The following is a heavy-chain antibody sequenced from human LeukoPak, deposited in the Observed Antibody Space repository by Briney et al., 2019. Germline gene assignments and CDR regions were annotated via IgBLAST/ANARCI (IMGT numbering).Heavy chain of an antibody. D-gene: IGHD4-23*01. CDR2: IKTKTEGGTR. V-gene: IGHV3-15*01. Sequence: KPGGSLRLSCAVSGFTISNVWMSWVRQAPGKGLEWVGRIKTKTEGGTRDYAAPVKGRFSISGDDSKNTLYLQMSSLKTEDTAVYYCTTEFGGQGYWGQGTLVTVSA. CDR1: GFTISNVW. CDR3: TTEFGGQGY. J-gene: IGHJ4*02.